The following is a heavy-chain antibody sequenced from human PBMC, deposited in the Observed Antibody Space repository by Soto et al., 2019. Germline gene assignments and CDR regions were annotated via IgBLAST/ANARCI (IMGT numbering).Heavy chain of an antibody. D-gene: IGHD5-12*01. CDR3: AKDGSGYDPTKCYYYYGMDV. J-gene: IGHJ6*02. Sequence: PGGSLRLSCAASGFTFSSYGMHWVRQAPGKGLEWVAVISYDGSNKYYADSVKGRFTISRDNSKNTLYLQMNSLRAEDTAVYYCAKDGSGYDPTKCYYYYGMDVWGQGTTVTVSS. V-gene: IGHV3-30*18. CDR2: ISYDGSNK. CDR1: GFTFSSYG.